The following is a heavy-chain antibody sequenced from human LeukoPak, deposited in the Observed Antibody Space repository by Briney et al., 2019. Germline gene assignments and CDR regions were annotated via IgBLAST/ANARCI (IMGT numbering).Heavy chain of an antibody. J-gene: IGHJ3*02. Sequence: GGSLRLSCAASGFTFSSYAMSWVRQAPGKGLEWVSAISGSGGSTYYADSVKGRFTISRDNSKNTLYLQMNSLRAEDTAVYYCAKDLDCCGGDCYSVDAFDIWGQGTMVTVSS. CDR1: GFTFSSYA. D-gene: IGHD2-21*02. V-gene: IGHV3-23*01. CDR2: ISGSGGST. CDR3: AKDLDCCGGDCYSVDAFDI.